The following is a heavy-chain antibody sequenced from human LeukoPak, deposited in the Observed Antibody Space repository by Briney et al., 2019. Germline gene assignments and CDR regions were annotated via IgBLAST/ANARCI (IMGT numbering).Heavy chain of an antibody. CDR2: INPNSGGT. CDR3: AREGGGDGSGSSLGFDY. J-gene: IGHJ4*02. CDR1: GYTFTGYY. V-gene: IGHV1-2*02. Sequence: ASVKVSCKASGYTFTGYYMHWVRQAPGQGLEWMGWINPNSGGTNYAQKFQGRVTMTRDTSISTAYMELSRLRSDDTAVYYCAREGGGDGSGSSLGFDYWGQGTLVTVSS. D-gene: IGHD3-10*01.